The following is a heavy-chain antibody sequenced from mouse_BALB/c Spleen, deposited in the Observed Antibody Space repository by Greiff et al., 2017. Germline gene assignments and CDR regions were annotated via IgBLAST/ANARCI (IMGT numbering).Heavy chain of an antibody. CDR3: ARDMITRAMDY. J-gene: IGHJ4*01. Sequence: EVHLVESGGGLVQPGGSLRLSCATSGFTFTDYYMSWVRQPPGKALEWLGFIRNKANGYTTEYSASVKGRFTISRDNSQSILYLQMNTLRAEDSATYYCARDMITRAMDYWGQGTSVTVSS. D-gene: IGHD2-4*01. CDR1: GFTFTDYY. CDR2: IRNKANGYTT. V-gene: IGHV7-3*02.